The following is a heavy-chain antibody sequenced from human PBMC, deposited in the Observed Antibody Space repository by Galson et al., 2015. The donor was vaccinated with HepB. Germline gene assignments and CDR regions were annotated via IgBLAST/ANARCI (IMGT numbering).Heavy chain of an antibody. Sequence: CAISGDSVSSNTVAWNWIRQSPSRGLEWLGRTYYRSKWYNDYVESMKSRITINPDTSKNQLSLQLNSVTPEDTAVYYCARDWGGLNAWGQGTLVTVSS. CDR1: GDSVSSNTVA. V-gene: IGHV6-1*01. J-gene: IGHJ5*02. CDR2: TYYRSKWYN. D-gene: IGHD3-16*01. CDR3: ARDWGGLNA.